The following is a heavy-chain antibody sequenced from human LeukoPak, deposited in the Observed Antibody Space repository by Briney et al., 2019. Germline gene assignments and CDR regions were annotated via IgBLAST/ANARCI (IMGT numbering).Heavy chain of an antibody. Sequence: PSETLSLTCTVSGVSITTYYWSWIRQPPGKGLEWIGFISYSGTTSYSPSLKSRVTMSVDAPKNQFSLKLSSVTAADAAVCYCATSYPSGSYGNLDSWGQGTLVSVSS. CDR3: ATSYPSGSYGNLDS. J-gene: IGHJ4*02. CDR1: GVSITTYY. CDR2: ISYSGTT. D-gene: IGHD3-10*01. V-gene: IGHV4-59*01.